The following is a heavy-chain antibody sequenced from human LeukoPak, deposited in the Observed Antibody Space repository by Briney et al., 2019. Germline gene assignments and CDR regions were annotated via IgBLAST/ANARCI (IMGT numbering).Heavy chain of an antibody. V-gene: IGHV3-11*06. CDR2: ISSSSSYT. J-gene: IGHJ4*02. CDR3: ARDFQGVTMVRGDLDY. Sequence: GGSLRLSCAASGFTFSDYYMSWIRQAPGKGLEWVSYISSSSSYTNYADSVKGRFTISRDNSKNTLYLQMNSLRAEDTAVYYCARDFQGVTMVRGDLDYWGQGTLVTVSS. CDR1: GFTFSDYY. D-gene: IGHD3-10*01.